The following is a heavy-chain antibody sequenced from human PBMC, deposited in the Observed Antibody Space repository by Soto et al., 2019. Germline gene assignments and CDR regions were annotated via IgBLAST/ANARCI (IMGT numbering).Heavy chain of an antibody. V-gene: IGHV3-74*03. J-gene: IGHJ6*02. CDR2: ANSDGSST. Sequence: EVQLVESGGGLVQPGGSLRLSCAAYGFTFNTYWMHWVRQAPGKGLVWVSRANSDGSSTTYADSVKGRFTISRENARNTLYLQMNSLRAEDTAVYYCTRVVRFGSAEYAYSYGMDVWGQGTTVTVSS. CDR3: TRVVRFGSAEYAYSYGMDV. CDR1: GFTFNTYW. D-gene: IGHD3-10*01.